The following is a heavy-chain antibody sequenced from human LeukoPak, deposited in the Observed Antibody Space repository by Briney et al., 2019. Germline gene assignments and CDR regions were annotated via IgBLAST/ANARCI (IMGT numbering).Heavy chain of an antibody. Sequence: SETLSLTCAVSGYPISSGYYWGWIRQSPGKGLEWIATIFHSGSIYYNPSLKSRVTLSVDTSKNQFSLRLNSVTAADTALYYCARMGVSYYYDSSTYPTAFDVWGQGTMVSVSS. D-gene: IGHD3-22*01. J-gene: IGHJ3*01. CDR1: GYPISSGYY. CDR3: ARMGVSYYYDSSTYPTAFDV. CDR2: IFHSGSI. V-gene: IGHV4-38-2*01.